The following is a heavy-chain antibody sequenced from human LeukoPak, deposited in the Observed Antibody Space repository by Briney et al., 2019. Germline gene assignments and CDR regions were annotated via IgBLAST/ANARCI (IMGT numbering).Heavy chain of an antibody. V-gene: IGHV1-2*02. Sequence: PGASVKVSCKASGYTFINYGISWVRQAPGQGLEWMGWINPNSGGTNYAQKFQGRVTMTRDTSISTAYMELSRLRSDDTAVYYCARDNEPYFKALWYDSSGYQTHFDYWGQGTLVTVSS. CDR3: ARDNEPYFKALWYDSSGYQTHFDY. J-gene: IGHJ4*02. CDR2: INPNSGGT. CDR1: GYTFINYG. D-gene: IGHD3-22*01.